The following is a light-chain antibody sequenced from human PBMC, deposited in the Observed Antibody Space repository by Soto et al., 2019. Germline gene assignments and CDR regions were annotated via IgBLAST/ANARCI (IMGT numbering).Light chain of an antibody. CDR3: QQYVTSPLP. Sequence: EGVVTLAPGTLSLSPGERATLSCRASQFVSSTYLAWYQQRPGQAPRLLLYGASRRATGIPDRFSGSGSGTDFTLTISRLEPEDFAVYYCQQYVTSPLPFGQGTPLEL. J-gene: IGKJ5*01. V-gene: IGKV3-20*01. CDR2: GAS. CDR1: QFVSSTY.